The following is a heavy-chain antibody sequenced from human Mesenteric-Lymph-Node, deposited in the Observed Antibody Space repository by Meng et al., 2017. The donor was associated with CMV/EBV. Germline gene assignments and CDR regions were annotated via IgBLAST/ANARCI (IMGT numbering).Heavy chain of an antibody. CDR2: INPSGGSS. V-gene: IGHV1-46*01. J-gene: IGHJ4*02. CDR3: ARYPFTVVVPVGIPVMGSYFDY. CDR1: GYTFANYY. D-gene: IGHD2-2*01. Sequence: ASVKVSCKASGYTFANYYLHWVRQAPGQGLQWMGIINPSGGSSVYAQMFQGRVTMTRDTSTSTVYMELSSLGSEDTAVYYCARYPFTVVVPVGIPVMGSYFDYWGQGTLVTVSS.